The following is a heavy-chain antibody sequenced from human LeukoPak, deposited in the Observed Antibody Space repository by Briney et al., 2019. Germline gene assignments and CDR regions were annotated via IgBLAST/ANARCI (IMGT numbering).Heavy chain of an antibody. CDR1: RGSFGNYG. CDR3: ARVVTNSNYFSYGMDV. D-gene: IGHD2-15*01. J-gene: IGHJ6*02. CDR2: FIPVLNIA. Sequence: VASVKVSCKLSRGSFGNYGIAWVRQAPGQGLEWMGRFIPVLNIANYGQMFQGRATMTADKSTNTAYMELISLRPDDAAVYFCARVVTNSNYFSYGMDVWGQGTTVIVSS. V-gene: IGHV1-69*04.